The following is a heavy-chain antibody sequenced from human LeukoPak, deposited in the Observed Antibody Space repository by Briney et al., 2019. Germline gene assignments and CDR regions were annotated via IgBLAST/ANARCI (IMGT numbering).Heavy chain of an antibody. J-gene: IGHJ4*02. D-gene: IGHD3-10*01. V-gene: IGHV1-18*04. CDR3: AREVVRGDSRIDY. CDR2: ISGYNGNT. CDR1: GYSFTGYY. Sequence: ASVKVSCKASGYSFTGYYMHWVRQAPGQGLEWMGWISGYNGNTYYAQKSQGRVTMTTDTSTSTAYMELRSLRSDDTAVYYCAREVVRGDSRIDYWGQGTLVTVSS.